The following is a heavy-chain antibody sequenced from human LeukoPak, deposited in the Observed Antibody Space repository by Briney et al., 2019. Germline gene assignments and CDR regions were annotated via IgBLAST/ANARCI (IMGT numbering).Heavy chain of an antibody. J-gene: IGHJ1*01. CDR2: ISYDGSNK. Sequence: GGSLRLSCAASGFTFSSYAMHWVCQAPGKGLEGVAVISYDGSNKYYADSVKGRFTISRDNSKNTLYLQMNSLRAEDTAVYYCAREGYCSSTSCYAAYFQHWGQGTLVTVSS. CDR1: GFTFSSYA. D-gene: IGHD2-2*01. V-gene: IGHV3-30*04. CDR3: AREGYCSSTSCYAAYFQH.